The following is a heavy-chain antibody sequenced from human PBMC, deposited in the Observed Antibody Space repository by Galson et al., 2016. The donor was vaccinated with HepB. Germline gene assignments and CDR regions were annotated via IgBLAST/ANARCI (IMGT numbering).Heavy chain of an antibody. CDR2: MRSNSIFT. Sequence: SLRLSCAASGFTFSTYYMIWIRQAPGKGLEWIAYMRSNSIFTNYPDSVKGLFTISRDNAENSLYLQMNSLRAEDTAVYYCARVPGPYFYYMDVWGKGTTVTVSS. J-gene: IGHJ6*03. CDR3: ARVPGPYFYYMDV. V-gene: IGHV3-11*06. CDR1: GFTFSTYY.